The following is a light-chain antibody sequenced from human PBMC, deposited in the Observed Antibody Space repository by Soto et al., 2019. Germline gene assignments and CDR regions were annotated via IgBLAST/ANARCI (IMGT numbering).Light chain of an antibody. V-gene: IGLV2-14*01. CDR3: SSYTSSSTYV. CDR2: EVS. CDR1: SSDIGGHNY. J-gene: IGLJ1*01. Sequence: QSALTQPASVSGSPGQSITIYCTGTSSDIGGHNYVSWYQQHPGKAPQLMIYEVSNRPSGVSNRFSGSKSGNTASLTISGLQAEDEAGYYCSSYTSSSTYVFGTGTKVTVL.